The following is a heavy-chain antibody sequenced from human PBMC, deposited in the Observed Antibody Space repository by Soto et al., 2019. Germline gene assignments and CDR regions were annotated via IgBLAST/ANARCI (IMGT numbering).Heavy chain of an antibody. Sequence: EVQLVESGGGLVQPGGSLRLSCAASGFTVSSKYMTWVRQAPGKGLEGVSLIQSGGTTYYADSVKGRFTISRDTSGNTLHLQMDSLRVEDTAVYYCARDDVLCDGGRCYGIPLDVWGTGTTVTVSS. CDR1: GFTVSSKY. CDR2: IQSGGTT. J-gene: IGHJ6*04. D-gene: IGHD2-15*01. V-gene: IGHV3-66*01. CDR3: ARDDVLCDGGRCYGIPLDV.